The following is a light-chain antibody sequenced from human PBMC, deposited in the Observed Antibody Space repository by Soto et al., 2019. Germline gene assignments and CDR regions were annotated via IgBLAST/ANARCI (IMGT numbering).Light chain of an antibody. CDR2: DDD. CDR3: QVWHTTSDGL. Sequence: SYELTQPPSVSVAPGQTARLPCGGGGIGGKSVHWYQQKPGQAPVLVVYDDDDRPSGIPERFSGSNSGNTATLTITSVEAGDEADYYCQVWHTTSDGLFGGGTKLTVL. J-gene: IGLJ2*01. V-gene: IGLV3-21*02. CDR1: GIGGKS.